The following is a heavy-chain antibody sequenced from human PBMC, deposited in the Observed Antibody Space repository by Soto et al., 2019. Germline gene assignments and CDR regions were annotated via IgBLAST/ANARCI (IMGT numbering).Heavy chain of an antibody. D-gene: IGHD3-16*01. Sequence: VGSLRLSCAASGFSLSPYWMHWVRQAPGRGLEWVSRLSSDGFGAAYADSVKGRFFISRDIAKNTLFLQMNSLRADDTAVYYCARDLGGPDYWGRGTSVTVSS. CDR3: ARDLGGPDY. CDR1: GFSLSPYW. J-gene: IGHJ4*02. V-gene: IGHV3-74*03. CDR2: LSSDGFGA.